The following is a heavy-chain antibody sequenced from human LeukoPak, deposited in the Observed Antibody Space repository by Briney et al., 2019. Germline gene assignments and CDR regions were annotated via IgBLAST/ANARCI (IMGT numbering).Heavy chain of an antibody. Sequence: PSKTLSLTCTVSGGSVSSGSYYWSWIRQPPGKGLEWIGYIYYSGSTNYNPSLKSRVTISVDTSKNQFPLKLSSVTAADTAVYYCAREDYDILTGYSDFDYWGQGTLVTVSS. CDR3: AREDYDILTGYSDFDY. V-gene: IGHV4-61*01. CDR2: IYYSGST. CDR1: GGSVSSGSYY. J-gene: IGHJ4*02. D-gene: IGHD3-9*01.